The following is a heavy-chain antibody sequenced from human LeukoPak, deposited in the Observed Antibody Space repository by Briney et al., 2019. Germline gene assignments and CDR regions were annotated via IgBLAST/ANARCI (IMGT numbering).Heavy chain of an antibody. V-gene: IGHV3-48*04. Sequence: SGGSLRLSCAASGFTFSSYSMNWVRKAPGQGLEWVSYISSSSSTIYYADSVKGRFTISRDNAKNSLYLQMNSLRAEATAVYYCARDRTGHDDAFDIWGQGTMVTVSS. CDR1: GFTFSSYS. CDR2: ISSSSSTI. J-gene: IGHJ3*02. CDR3: ARDRTGHDDAFDI. D-gene: IGHD7-27*01.